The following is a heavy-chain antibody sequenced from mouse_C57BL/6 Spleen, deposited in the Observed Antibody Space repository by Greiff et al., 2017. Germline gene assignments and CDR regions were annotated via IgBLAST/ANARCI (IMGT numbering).Heavy chain of an antibody. J-gene: IGHJ2*01. CDR1: GFNIKDYY. V-gene: IGHV14-2*01. CDR3: AINYGSPYYCDY. D-gene: IGHD1-1*01. CDR2: IDPEDGDT. Sequence: VQLQQSGAELVKPGASVKLSCTASGFNIKDYYMHWVKQRTEQGLEWIGRIDPEDGDTTYAPKFQGKATIPADTSSNTAYLQLCNLTSGNTTVYYCAINYGSPYYCDYWGQGTTLTVSS.